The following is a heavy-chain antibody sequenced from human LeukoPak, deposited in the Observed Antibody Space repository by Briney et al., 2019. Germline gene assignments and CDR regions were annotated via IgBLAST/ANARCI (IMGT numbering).Heavy chain of an antibody. CDR2: ILDTGIT. V-gene: IGHV3-53*01. D-gene: IGHD1-26*01. Sequence: PGGSLRLSCAVSGFSVSDTFMTWLRQAPGKALQWVSVILDTGITTYADSVKGRFSISRDNSKNTVYLQMNSLSVDDTAVYYCVGDKGVGRTERFDSWGPGTLVTVSS. CDR3: VGDKGVGRTERFDS. CDR1: GFSVSDTF. J-gene: IGHJ4*02.